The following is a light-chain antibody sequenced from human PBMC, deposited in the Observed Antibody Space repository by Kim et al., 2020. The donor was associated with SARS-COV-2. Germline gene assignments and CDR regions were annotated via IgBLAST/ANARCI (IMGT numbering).Light chain of an antibody. J-gene: IGLJ2*01. CDR2: AVT. V-gene: IGLV2-11*01. CDR3: CSKV. CDR1: NSDGGDYNH. Sequence: SVSGAPGQSVTISCTGTNSDGGDYNHVSWYQQHPGKAPKLMIYAVTQRPSGVPDRFSGTKSGNTASLIISGLQAEDEADYYCCSKVFGGGTQLTVL.